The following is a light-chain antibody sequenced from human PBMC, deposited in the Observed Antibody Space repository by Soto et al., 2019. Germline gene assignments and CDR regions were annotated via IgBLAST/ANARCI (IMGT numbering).Light chain of an antibody. CDR1: SSDVGGYNY. Sequence: QSALTQPRSVSGSPGQSVTISCTGTSSDVGGYNYVSWYQQHPGKAPKLMNYDVSKRPSGVPDRFSGSKSGNTASLTISGLQAEDEADYYCCSYAGSYVFGTGTQLTVL. V-gene: IGLV2-11*01. J-gene: IGLJ1*01. CDR3: CSYAGSYV. CDR2: DVS.